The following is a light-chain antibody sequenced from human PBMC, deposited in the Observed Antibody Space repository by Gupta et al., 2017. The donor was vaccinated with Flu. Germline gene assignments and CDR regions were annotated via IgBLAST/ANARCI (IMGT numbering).Light chain of an antibody. CDR1: QSVSSSY. CDR2: GAS. J-gene: IGKJ2*01. V-gene: IGKV3-20*01. CDR3: QQYGSSPPYT. Sequence: EMLFMQPPGTLPFSPGERATLSCRASQSVSSSYLAWYQQKPGQAPRLLIYGASSRATGIPDRFSGSGSGTDFTLTISRLEPEDFAVYYCQQYGSSPPYTFGQGTKLEIK.